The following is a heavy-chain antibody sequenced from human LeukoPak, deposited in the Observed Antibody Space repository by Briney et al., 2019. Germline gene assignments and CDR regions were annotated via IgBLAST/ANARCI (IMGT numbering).Heavy chain of an antibody. CDR2: INAANGST. CDR1: GYSFTDYA. Sequence: ASVKVSCKASGYSFTDYAMHWVRQAPGQRLEWMGWINAANGSTKYSQKFQGRVTITRDTSASRAYMELSSLRSEDTAVYYCAGTYYYDSSVYYPAFDYWGQGTLVTVSS. D-gene: IGHD3-22*01. V-gene: IGHV1-3*01. CDR3: AGTYYYDSSVYYPAFDY. J-gene: IGHJ4*02.